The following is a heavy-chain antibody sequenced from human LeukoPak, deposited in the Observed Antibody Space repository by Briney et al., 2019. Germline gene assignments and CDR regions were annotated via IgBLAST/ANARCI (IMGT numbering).Heavy chain of an antibody. CDR1: GFTFSSYW. Sequence: GGSLRLSCAASGFTFSSYWMSWVRQAPGKGLEWVANINKDGGEKYYVDSVKGRFAISRDNAKNSLYLQMNSLRADDTAVYYCVKDSPPRYSGSPPAYWGQGTLVTVSS. CDR2: INKDGGEK. V-gene: IGHV3-7*03. D-gene: IGHD1-26*01. CDR3: VKDSPPRYSGSPPAY. J-gene: IGHJ4*02.